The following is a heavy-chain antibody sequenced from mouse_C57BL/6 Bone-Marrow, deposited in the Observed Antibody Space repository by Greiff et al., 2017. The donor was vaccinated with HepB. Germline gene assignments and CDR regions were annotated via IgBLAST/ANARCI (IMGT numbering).Heavy chain of an antibody. CDR2: IHPNSGST. CDR1: GYTFTSYW. CDR3: ARNYYGSSSYFDV. Sequence: VQLQQPGAEPVKPGASVKLSCKASGYTFTSYWMHWVKQRPGQGLEWIGMIHPNSGSTNYNEKFKSKATLTVDKSSSTAYMQLSSLTSEDSAVYYCARNYYGSSSYFDVWGTGTTVTVSS. D-gene: IGHD1-1*01. V-gene: IGHV1-64*01. J-gene: IGHJ1*03.